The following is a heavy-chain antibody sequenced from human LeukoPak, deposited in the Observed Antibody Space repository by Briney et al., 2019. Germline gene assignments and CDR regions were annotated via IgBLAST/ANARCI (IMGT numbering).Heavy chain of an antibody. D-gene: IGHD6-13*01. Sequence: SETLSLTCTVSGGSISSYYWSWIRQPPGEGLEWIGYIYYSGSTNYNPSLKSRVTISVDTSKNQFSLKLSSVTAADTAVYYCASKSSSWYPDFQHWGQGTLVTVSS. V-gene: IGHV4-59*01. CDR3: ASKSSSWYPDFQH. CDR2: IYYSGST. J-gene: IGHJ1*01. CDR1: GGSISSYY.